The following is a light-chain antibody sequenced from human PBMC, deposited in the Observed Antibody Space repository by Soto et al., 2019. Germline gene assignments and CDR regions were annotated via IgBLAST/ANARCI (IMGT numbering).Light chain of an antibody. CDR2: YVS. J-gene: IGKJ4*01. V-gene: IGKV3-20*01. CDR3: QQYGNSLLT. Sequence: EVLLTQSPGTLSLSPGERATLSCRASQSVTSNYLAWYQQKPGQAPRLLMYYVSTRAAGIPDRFSGSGSGTDFTLTISRLEPEDFEVYYCQQYGNSLLTFSGGTKVDIK. CDR1: QSVTSNY.